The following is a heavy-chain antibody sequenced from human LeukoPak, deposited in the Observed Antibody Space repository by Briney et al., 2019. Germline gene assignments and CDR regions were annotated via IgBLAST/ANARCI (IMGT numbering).Heavy chain of an antibody. V-gene: IGHV3-53*01. Sequence: GGSLRLSCAASGFTVSTNYMSWVRQAPGQGLEWVSVIYSGGITYYADSVKGRFTISRDNSKNTLYLQMNSLRAEDTAVYYCAKDLYTGSWYYGLDVWGQGTMVTVSS. CDR1: GFTVSTNY. D-gene: IGHD6-6*01. J-gene: IGHJ6*02. CDR2: IYSGGIT. CDR3: AKDLYTGSWYYGLDV.